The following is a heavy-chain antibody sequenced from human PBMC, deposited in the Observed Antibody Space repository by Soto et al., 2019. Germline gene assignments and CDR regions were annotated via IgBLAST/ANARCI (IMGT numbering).Heavy chain of an antibody. CDR1: GGSISSGFW. J-gene: IGHJ4*02. V-gene: IGHV4-4*02. Sequence: QVHLQASDPGLVKPSETLSLTCVVSGGSISSGFWWTWVRQSPGKGLEWLGEVSHSASTKDNPSLKSRVNLSVDKSNNRFSLYMTSVTAADTGVYYCARVSRTVGLDYWGQGTLVTVSS. CDR2: VSHSAST. CDR3: ARVSRTVGLDY. D-gene: IGHD4-17*01.